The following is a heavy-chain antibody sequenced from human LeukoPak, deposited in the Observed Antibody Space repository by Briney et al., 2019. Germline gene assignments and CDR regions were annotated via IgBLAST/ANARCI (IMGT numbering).Heavy chain of an antibody. J-gene: IGHJ3*01. CDR2: TYNSGNT. CDR1: GGSISISGFY. CDR3: ARSSGWRDAFDF. Sequence: PSETLSLTCFVSGGSISISGFYWNWSRQLPGKGLEWIVYTYNSGNTYYNPSFGSRVTISTDTSMNQFFLKSHSVTAADTAVYYCARSSGWRDAFDFWGRGTMVTVSS. V-gene: IGHV4-31*03. D-gene: IGHD6-19*01.